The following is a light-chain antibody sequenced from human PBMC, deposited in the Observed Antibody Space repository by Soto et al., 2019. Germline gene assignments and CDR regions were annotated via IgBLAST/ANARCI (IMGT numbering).Light chain of an antibody. CDR3: QQYGSSPTT. CDR2: AAS. CDR1: QSISSY. Sequence: DIQMTQSPSSLSASVGDRVTITCRASQSISSYLNWYQQKPGKAPKLLIYAASSLQSGVPSRFSGSGSGTDFTLTISRLEPVDSAVYYCQQYGSSPTTFGQGTKVDI. J-gene: IGKJ1*01. V-gene: IGKV1-39*01.